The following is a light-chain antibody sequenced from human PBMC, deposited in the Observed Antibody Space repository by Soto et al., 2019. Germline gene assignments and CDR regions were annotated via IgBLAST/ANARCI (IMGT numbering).Light chain of an antibody. V-gene: IGKV3-20*01. CDR2: GAS. CDR1: QSVSSS. CDR3: QQYGSSSIT. J-gene: IGKJ5*01. Sequence: EIVLTQSPGTLSLSPGERATLSCRASQSVSSSLAWYQNKPGQAPRLLIYGASTRATGIPDRFSGSGSGTDFTLTISRLEPEDFAVYYCQQYGSSSITFGQGTLLEIK.